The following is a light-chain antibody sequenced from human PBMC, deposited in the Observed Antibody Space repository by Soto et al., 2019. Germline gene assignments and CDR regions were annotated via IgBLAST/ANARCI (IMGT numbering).Light chain of an antibody. CDR1: QSVSSNY. J-gene: IGKJ1*01. Sequence: EIVLTRSPCTLSLCPGERATRSCRASQSVSSNYLAWYQQKPGQSPRLLIYGASSRATGIPERFSGSGSGTHFTLTIRRLEPEDFAVYYCQQSGQTFGQGTKVDIK. V-gene: IGKV3-20*01. CDR2: GAS. CDR3: QQSGQT.